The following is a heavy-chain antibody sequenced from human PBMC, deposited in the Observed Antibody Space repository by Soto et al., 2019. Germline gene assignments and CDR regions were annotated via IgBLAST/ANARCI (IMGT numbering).Heavy chain of an antibody. V-gene: IGHV3-11*01. J-gene: IGHJ6*03. CDR2: ISSSGSTI. Sequence: QVQLVESGGGLVKPGGSLRLSCAASGFTFSDYYMSWIRQAPGKGLEWVSYISSSGSTIYYADSVKGRFTISRDNAKNSLYLQMTSLTAEDAAVYYCASSYEADSVVPGPMDAWGKGTTVTVSS. D-gene: IGHD2-2*01. CDR1: GFTFSDYY. CDR3: ASSYEADSVVPGPMDA.